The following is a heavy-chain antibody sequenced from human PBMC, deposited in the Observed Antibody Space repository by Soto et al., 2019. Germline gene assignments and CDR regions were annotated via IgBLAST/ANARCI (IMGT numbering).Heavy chain of an antibody. D-gene: IGHD1-1*01. V-gene: IGHV4-31*03. CDR3: ARDNTLKINDGYYHMDV. J-gene: IGHJ6*03. Sequence: PSETLSLTCTVSGGSISSGGYYWSWIRQHPGKGLEWIGYIYYSGSTYYNPSLKSRVTISVDTSKNQFSLKLSSVTAADTAVYYCARDNTLKINDGYYHMDVWGKGTTVTVSS. CDR2: IYYSGST. CDR1: GGSISSGGYY.